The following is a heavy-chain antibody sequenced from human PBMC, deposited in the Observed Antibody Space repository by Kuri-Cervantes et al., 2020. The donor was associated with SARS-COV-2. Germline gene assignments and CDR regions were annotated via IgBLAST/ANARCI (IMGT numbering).Heavy chain of an antibody. CDR1: GGSISSSSYY. CDR3: ARDLLLYYDSSGYHNWFDP. D-gene: IGHD3-22*01. Sequence: SETLSLTCTVSGGSISSSSYYWGWIRQPPGKGLEWIGSIYHSGSTYYNPSLKSRVTISVDTSKNQFSLKLSSVTAADTAVYYCARDLLLYYDSSGYHNWFDPWGQGTLVTVSS. CDR2: IYHSGST. J-gene: IGHJ5*02. V-gene: IGHV4-39*07.